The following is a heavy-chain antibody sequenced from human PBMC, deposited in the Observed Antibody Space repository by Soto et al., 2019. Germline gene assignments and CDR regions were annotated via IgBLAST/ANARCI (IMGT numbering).Heavy chain of an antibody. V-gene: IGHV4-39*01. CDR1: GGSISSSSYY. CDR3: ARQPPSSIGDWFDP. J-gene: IGHJ5*02. Sequence: SETLSLTCTVSGGSISSSSYYWGWIRQPPGKGLEWIGSIYYSGSTYYNPSLKSRVTISVDTSKNQFSLKLSSVTAADTAVYYCARQPPSSIGDWFDPWGQGTLVTSPQ. D-gene: IGHD6-6*01. CDR2: IYYSGST.